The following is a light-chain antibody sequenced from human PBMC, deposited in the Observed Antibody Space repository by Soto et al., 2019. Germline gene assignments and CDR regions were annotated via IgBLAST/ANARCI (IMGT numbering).Light chain of an antibody. V-gene: IGKV3-20*01. Sequence: EMVMTQSPDTLSLSPGEIGTLYFRASVSVRTDLAWYQQKPGQAPRLLMYGASSGATGIPDRFSGSGSGTDFTLTISRLEPEDFATYYCQQYYSYPITFGQGTRLEIK. J-gene: IGKJ5*01. CDR3: QQYYSYPIT. CDR2: GAS. CDR1: VSVRTD.